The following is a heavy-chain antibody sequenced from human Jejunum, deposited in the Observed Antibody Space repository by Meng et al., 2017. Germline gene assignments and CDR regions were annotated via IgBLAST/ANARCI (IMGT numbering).Heavy chain of an antibody. D-gene: IGHD4-11*01. CDR1: GGSISDYY. CDR3: ARGNEYSNYGADF. V-gene: IGHV4-34*01. Sequence: QVKLQQRAAELLKPSETLSFTCAVYGGSISDYYWTWIRQPPGKGLEWIGEINDSGSTNYNPSLKSRVTISVDTSKSQFYLRVSSVTAADTAVYYCARGNEYSNYGADFWGQGTLVTVSS. J-gene: IGHJ4*02. CDR2: INDSGST.